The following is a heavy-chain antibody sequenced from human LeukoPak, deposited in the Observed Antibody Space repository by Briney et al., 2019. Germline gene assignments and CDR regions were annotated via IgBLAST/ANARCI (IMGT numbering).Heavy chain of an antibody. J-gene: IGHJ5*02. CDR3: ARDMLGISDDFWSGYPRWFDP. CDR2: INWNGGST. Sequence: PGGALRLSCAASGFTFDDYGMSWVRQAPGKGLEGVSGINWNGGSTGYADSVKGRFTISRDNAKNSLYLQMNSLRAEDTALYHCARDMLGISDDFWSGYPRWFDPWGQGTLVTVS. CDR1: GFTFDDYG. D-gene: IGHD3-3*01. V-gene: IGHV3-20*01.